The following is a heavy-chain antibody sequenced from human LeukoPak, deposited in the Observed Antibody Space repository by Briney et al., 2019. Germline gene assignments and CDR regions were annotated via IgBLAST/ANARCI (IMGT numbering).Heavy chain of an antibody. V-gene: IGHV1-2*06. CDR2: TDPNSGGT. D-gene: IGHD6-13*01. Sequence: ASVKVSCKASEYTFTGYYMHWVRQAPGQGREWMGRTDPNSGGTTYAQKFQGRVTMTREKSISTAYMEWSRLRSDDTAVYYCARSRSSSGWYYFDYWGQGTLVTVSS. CDR3: ARSRSSSGWYYFDY. CDR1: EYTFTGYY. J-gene: IGHJ4*01.